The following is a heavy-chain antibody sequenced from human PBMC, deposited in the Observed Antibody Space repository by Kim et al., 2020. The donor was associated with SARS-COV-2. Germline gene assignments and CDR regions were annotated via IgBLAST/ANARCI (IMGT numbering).Heavy chain of an antibody. J-gene: IGHJ4*02. Sequence: KFQGRVTITADESTSTAYMGLSSLRSEDTAVYYCARDRDDYYGSGSYFDYWGQGTLVTVSS. CDR3: ARDRDDYYGSGSYFDY. V-gene: IGHV1-69*01. D-gene: IGHD3-10*01.